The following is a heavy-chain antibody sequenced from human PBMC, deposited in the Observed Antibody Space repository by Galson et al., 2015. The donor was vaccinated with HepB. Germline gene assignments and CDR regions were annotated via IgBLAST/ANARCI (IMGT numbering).Heavy chain of an antibody. CDR3: ARRVRRGYPAGFDP. CDR1: GYTFTSYG. CDR2: ISAYNGNT. J-gene: IGHJ5*02. D-gene: IGHD3-10*01. V-gene: IGHV1-18*01. Sequence: SVKVSCKASGYTFTSYGISWVRQAPGQGLEWMGWISAYNGNTNYAQKLQGRVTMTTDTATSTAYMELRSLRSDDTAVYYCARRVRRGYPAGFDPWGQGTLVTVSS.